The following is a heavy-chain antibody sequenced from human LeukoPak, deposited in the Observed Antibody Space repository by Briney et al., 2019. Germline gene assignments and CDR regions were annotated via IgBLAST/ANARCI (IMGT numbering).Heavy chain of an antibody. V-gene: IGHV4-30-4*08. CDR3: ARDHSDFWSGYYTDHRAFDI. CDR1: GGSISSGDYY. J-gene: IGHJ3*02. Sequence: PSETLSLTCTVSGGSISSGDYYWSWIRQPPGKGLERIGYIYYSGSTYYNPSLKSRVTISVDTSKNQFSLKLSSVTAADTAVYYCARDHSDFWSGYYTDHRAFDIWGQGTMVTVSS. D-gene: IGHD3-3*01. CDR2: IYYSGST.